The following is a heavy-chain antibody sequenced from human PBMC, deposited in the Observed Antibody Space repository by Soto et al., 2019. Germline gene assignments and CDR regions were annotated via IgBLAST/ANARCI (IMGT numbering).Heavy chain of an antibody. V-gene: IGHV3-13*01. Sequence: GGSLRLSCDASGFTFSGFDMHWVRQPTGKGLEWVSSIGTAGDTYYAVSVKGRFTISRDNAKNSLSLQMNSLRAGDMAVYFCAKSQEIGTHFFDSWGQGTQVTVSS. CDR2: IGTAGDT. CDR1: GFTFSGFD. CDR3: AKSQEIGTHFFDS. D-gene: IGHD6-13*01. J-gene: IGHJ4*02.